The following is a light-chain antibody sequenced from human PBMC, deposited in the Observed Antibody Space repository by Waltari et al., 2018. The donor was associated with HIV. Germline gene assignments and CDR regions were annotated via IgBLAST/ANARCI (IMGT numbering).Light chain of an antibody. J-gene: IGLJ2*01. CDR1: TTDAGGYNY. CDR2: EVS. V-gene: IGLV2-8*01. CDR3: SSYAGSNNWV. Sequence: QSALTQPPSASGSPGQSVTISSTGTTTDAGGYNYVSWYQQHPGKAPKLMIYEVSKRPSGVPDRFSGSKSGNTASLTVAGLQAEDEADYYCSSYAGSNNWVFGGGTKLTVL.